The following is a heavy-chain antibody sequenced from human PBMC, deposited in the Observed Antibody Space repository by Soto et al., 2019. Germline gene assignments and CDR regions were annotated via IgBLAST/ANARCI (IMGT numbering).Heavy chain of an antibody. V-gene: IGHV3-30*19. CDR1: GFTFRSYI. D-gene: IGHD3-16*01. Sequence: QVQLVESGGGVVQPGTSLRVSCVGSGFTFRSYIIHWVRQAPGKGLEWVALTSYDGSDKYYDDSVRGRFTISRENSRNTVDLQMDSLRLEDTALYYCARWGTTGGLDVWGQGTLVSVSS. J-gene: IGHJ1*01. CDR3: ARWGTTGGLDV. CDR2: TSYDGSDK.